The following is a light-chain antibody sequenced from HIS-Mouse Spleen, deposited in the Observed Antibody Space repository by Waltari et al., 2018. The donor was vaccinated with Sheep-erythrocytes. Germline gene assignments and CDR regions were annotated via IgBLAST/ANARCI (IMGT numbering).Light chain of an antibody. CDR2: QDS. CDR3: QAWDSSTAV. V-gene: IGLV3-1*01. J-gene: IGLJ2*01. CDR1: TLGDKY. Sequence: SYELTQPPSVSVSPGQTASITCSGDTLGDKYACWYQQKPGQSPVLVIYQDSKRPSGIHERLSGSNSGNTATLTISGTQGMDEADYYCQAWDSSTAVFGGGTKLTVL.